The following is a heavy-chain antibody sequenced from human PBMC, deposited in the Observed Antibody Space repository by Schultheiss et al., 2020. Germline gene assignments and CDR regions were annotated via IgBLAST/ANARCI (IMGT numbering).Heavy chain of an antibody. CDR1: GYSFTSYW. J-gene: IGHJ4*02. CDR2: IDPSDSYT. Sequence: GGSLRLSCKGSGYSFTSYWISWVRQMPGKGLEWMGRIDPSDSYTNYSPSFQGHVTISADKSISTAYLQWSSLKASDTAMYYCARHADLITMVRGVKYWGQGTLVTVYS. CDR3: ARHADLITMVRGVKY. D-gene: IGHD3-10*01. V-gene: IGHV5-10-1*01.